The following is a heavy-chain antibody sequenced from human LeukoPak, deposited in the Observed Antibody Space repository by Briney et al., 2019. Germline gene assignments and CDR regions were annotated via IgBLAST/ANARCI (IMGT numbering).Heavy chain of an antibody. Sequence: QPGGSLRLSCAASGFTLSSYSMNWVRQAPGKGLEWVSYISSSSSTIYYADSVKGRFTISRDNAKNSLYLQMNSLRAEDTAVYYCARDYYGSGSYHWGQGTLVTVSS. D-gene: IGHD3-10*01. CDR1: GFTLSSYS. V-gene: IGHV3-48*04. CDR3: ARDYYGSGSYH. CDR2: ISSSSSTI. J-gene: IGHJ4*02.